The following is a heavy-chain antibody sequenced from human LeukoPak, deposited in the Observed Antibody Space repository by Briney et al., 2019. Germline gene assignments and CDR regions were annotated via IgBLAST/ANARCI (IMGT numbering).Heavy chain of an antibody. J-gene: IGHJ6*03. CDR1: GYSFTSYW. V-gene: IGHV5-51*01. D-gene: IGHD6-19*01. Sequence: GESLKISCKGSGYSFTSYWIGWVRQMPGKGLEWMGIIYPGDSDTRYSPSFQGQVTISADKSISTAYLQWSSLKASDTAMYYCARHGYSSGWYPREYYYYYMDVWGKGTTVTVSS. CDR3: ARHGYSSGWYPREYYYYYMDV. CDR2: IYPGDSDT.